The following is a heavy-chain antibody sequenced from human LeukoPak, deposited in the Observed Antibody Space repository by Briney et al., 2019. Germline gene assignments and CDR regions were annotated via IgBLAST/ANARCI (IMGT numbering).Heavy chain of an antibody. CDR3: ARGGPRDYYDSSGRTYGMDV. D-gene: IGHD3-22*01. Sequence: ASVKVSCKASGYTFTSYGISWVRQAPGQGLEWMGWISAYNGNTNYAQKLQGRVTMTTDTSTSTAYMELRSLRSDDTAVYYCARGGPRDYYDSSGRTYGMDVWGQGTTVTVSS. J-gene: IGHJ6*02. CDR2: ISAYNGNT. CDR1: GYTFTSYG. V-gene: IGHV1-18*01.